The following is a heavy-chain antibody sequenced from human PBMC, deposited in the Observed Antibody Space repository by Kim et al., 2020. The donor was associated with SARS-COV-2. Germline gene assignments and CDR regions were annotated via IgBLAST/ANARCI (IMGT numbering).Heavy chain of an antibody. V-gene: IGHV3-21*01. J-gene: IGHJ4*02. D-gene: IGHD6-13*01. CDR3: ARRAAPGGNSGTPADY. Sequence: SVKGRFTISRDNAKNSLYLQMNSLRAEDTAVYYCARRAAPGGNSGTPADYWGQGTLVTVSS.